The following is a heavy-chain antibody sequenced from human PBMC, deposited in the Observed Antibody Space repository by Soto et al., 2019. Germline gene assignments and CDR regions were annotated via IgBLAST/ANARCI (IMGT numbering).Heavy chain of an antibody. CDR2: ISGGATVT. V-gene: IGHV3-23*01. Sequence: PGGSLRLSCAASGFTFSSYSMNWVRQTPGKGLEWVSIISGGATVTYYADSVKGRFTISRDNSKNMVYLQMNSLSSEDTGTYYCAVKRPENNPFDYWGQGTQVTVSS. J-gene: IGHJ4*02. CDR3: AVKRPENNPFDY. D-gene: IGHD6-6*01. CDR1: GFTFSSYS.